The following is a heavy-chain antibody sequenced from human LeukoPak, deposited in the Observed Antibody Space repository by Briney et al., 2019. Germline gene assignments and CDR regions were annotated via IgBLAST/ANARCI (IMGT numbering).Heavy chain of an antibody. CDR1: GFTFSSYA. J-gene: IGHJ1*01. V-gene: IGHV3-23*01. Sequence: GGSLRLSCAASGFTFSSYAMSWVRQAPGQGLEWVAAISNSGGDTFYSDSGKGRFTIARDNSKNTLYLQMNSLRVDDTAVYYCAQQLGYCSGGTCYFTYWGQGTLVTVSS. CDR2: ISNSGGDT. D-gene: IGHD2-15*01. CDR3: AQQLGYCSGGTCYFTY.